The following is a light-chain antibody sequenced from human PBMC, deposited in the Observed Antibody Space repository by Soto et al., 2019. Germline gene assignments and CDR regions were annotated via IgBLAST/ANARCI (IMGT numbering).Light chain of an antibody. Sequence: QTVVTQEPSFSVSPGGTVTLTCGVSSGSVSTSYYPSWYQQTPGQAPRTLIYSTNTRSSGVPDRFSGSILGNKAALTITGAQADDESDYSCVLYMGSGISVFGGGTKVTVL. CDR3: VLYMGSGISV. V-gene: IGLV8-61*01. CDR1: SGSVSTSYY. CDR2: STN. J-gene: IGLJ2*01.